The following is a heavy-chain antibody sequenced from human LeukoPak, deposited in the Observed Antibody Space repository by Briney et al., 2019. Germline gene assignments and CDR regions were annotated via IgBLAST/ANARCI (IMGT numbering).Heavy chain of an antibody. CDR1: GYTRIELS. J-gene: IGHJ5*02. D-gene: IGHD3-10*01. CDR2: FDPEDGET. CDR3: SLLKTWLGDLLGGWFDP. Sequence: GASVKVSCKASGYTRIELSMHWVRQAPGKGLEWVGGFDPEDGETVYAQRFQGRVTMTEDTSTDTAYMELGRLRSEDTAVYFCSLLKTWLGDLLGGWFDPWGQGALTTVSS. V-gene: IGHV1-24*01.